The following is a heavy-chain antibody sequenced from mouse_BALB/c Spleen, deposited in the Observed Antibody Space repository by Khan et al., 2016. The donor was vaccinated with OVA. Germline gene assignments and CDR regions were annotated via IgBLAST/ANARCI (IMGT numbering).Heavy chain of an antibody. CDR1: GYTFSSYW. D-gene: IGHD2-1*01. CDR3: VRYGNHWYFDV. CDR2: ILPGSGNT. Sequence: QVQLKQSGAELMKPGASVKISCKATGYTFSSYWIEWVKQRPGHGLEWIGEILPGSGNTNCTENFKGKATFTADTSSNTAYMQLGSLTSEDSAVYYCVRYGNHWYFDVWGAGTTVTVSS. V-gene: IGHV1-9*01. J-gene: IGHJ1*01.